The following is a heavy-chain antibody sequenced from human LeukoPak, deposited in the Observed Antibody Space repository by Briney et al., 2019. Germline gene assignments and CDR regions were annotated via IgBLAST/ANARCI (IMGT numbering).Heavy chain of an antibody. D-gene: IGHD3-22*01. J-gene: IGHJ4*02. Sequence: GGSLRLSRAGSGFTFSSYSMNWVRQAPGKGLEWVSAISSSSSYIYYADSVEGRFTISRDNAKNSLYLQMNSLRAEDTAVYYCARDDGRYYDSSGWDYWGQGTLVTVSS. CDR3: ARDDGRYYDSSGWDY. V-gene: IGHV3-21*01. CDR2: ISSSSSYI. CDR1: GFTFSSYS.